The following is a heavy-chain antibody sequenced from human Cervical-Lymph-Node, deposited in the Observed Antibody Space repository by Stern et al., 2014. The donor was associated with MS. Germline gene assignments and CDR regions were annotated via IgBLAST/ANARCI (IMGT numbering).Heavy chain of an antibody. CDR1: GFTFSSYG. Sequence: MQLVESGGGVVQPGRSLRLSCAASGFTFSSYGMHWVRQAPGKGLEWVAVIWYDGSNKYYADSVKGRFTISRDNSKNTLYLQMNSLRAEDTAVYYCARGRATRLCDYWGQGTLVTVSS. V-gene: IGHV3-33*01. CDR2: IWYDGSNK. D-gene: IGHD2/OR15-2a*01. CDR3: ARGRATRLCDY. J-gene: IGHJ4*02.